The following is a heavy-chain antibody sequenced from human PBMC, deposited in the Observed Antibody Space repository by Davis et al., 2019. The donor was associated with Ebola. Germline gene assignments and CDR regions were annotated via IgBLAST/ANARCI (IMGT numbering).Heavy chain of an antibody. CDR2: IYYSGST. J-gene: IGHJ4*02. CDR3: ARQTHIAVVDY. Sequence: MPSETLSLSCTVSGGSISSSSYYWGWIRQPPGKGLEWIGSIYYSGSTYYNPSLKSRVTISVDTSKNQFSLKLSSVTAADTAVYYCARQTHIAVVDYWGQGTLVTVSS. CDR1: GGSISSSSYY. D-gene: IGHD6-19*01. V-gene: IGHV4-39*01.